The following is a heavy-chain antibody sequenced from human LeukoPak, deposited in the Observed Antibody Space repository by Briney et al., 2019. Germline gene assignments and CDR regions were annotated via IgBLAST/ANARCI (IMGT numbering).Heavy chain of an antibody. Sequence: PSETLSLTCAVSGSSISSSNWWSWVRQPPGKGLEWIGEIYHSGSTNYNPSLKSRVTISVDKSKNQLSLKMSSVTAADTAEYYCARGDSSGWHPYYYMDVWGKGTTVTVSS. D-gene: IGHD6-19*01. CDR2: IYHSGST. CDR1: GSSISSSNW. V-gene: IGHV4-4*02. CDR3: ARGDSSGWHPYYYMDV. J-gene: IGHJ6*03.